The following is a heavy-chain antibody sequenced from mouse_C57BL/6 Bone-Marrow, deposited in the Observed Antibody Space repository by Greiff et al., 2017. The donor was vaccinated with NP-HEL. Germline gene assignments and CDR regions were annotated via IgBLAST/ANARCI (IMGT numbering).Heavy chain of an antibody. CDR1: GYTFTSYW. CDR3: AREGYLDV. Sequence: VQLQQSGAELAKPGASVKLSCKASGYTFTSYWMHWVKQRPGQGLEWIGYINPSSGYTKYNQKFKGKATLTADKSSSTAYMQLSSLTYEGSAVYYCAREGYLDVWGTGTTVTVSS. V-gene: IGHV1-7*01. CDR2: INPSSGYT. J-gene: IGHJ1*03.